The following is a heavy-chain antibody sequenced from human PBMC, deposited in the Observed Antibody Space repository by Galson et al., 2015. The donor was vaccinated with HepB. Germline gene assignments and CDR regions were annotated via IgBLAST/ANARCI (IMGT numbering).Heavy chain of an antibody. Sequence: SLRLSCAASGFNFGGSAIHWVRQASGRGPEWIGHIRSKATNYAALYVPSLKGRFTISRDDSKNMAYLHMRSLKTDDTAVYYCVRSGDFSGYSSRWGQGTLVTVSS. CDR2: IRSKATNYAA. D-gene: IGHD6-13*01. J-gene: IGHJ4*02. CDR3: VRSGDFSGYSSR. CDR1: GFNFGGSA. V-gene: IGHV3-73*01.